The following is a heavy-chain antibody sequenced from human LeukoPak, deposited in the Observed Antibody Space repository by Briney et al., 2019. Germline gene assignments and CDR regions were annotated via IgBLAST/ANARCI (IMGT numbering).Heavy chain of an antibody. CDR2: IYTSGST. CDR3: ARENSGSYREFDY. Sequence: PSETLSLTCTVSGGSISSYYWSWLRQPAGKRLEWLGRIYTSGSTNYNASLKSRASMSVDTSKNQFSLKLSSVTAADTAVFYCARENSGSYREFDYWGQGTLVTVSS. V-gene: IGHV4-4*07. CDR1: GGSISSYY. D-gene: IGHD1-26*01. J-gene: IGHJ4*02.